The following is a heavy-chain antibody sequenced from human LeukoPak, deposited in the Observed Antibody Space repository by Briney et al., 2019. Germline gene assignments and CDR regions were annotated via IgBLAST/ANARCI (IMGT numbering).Heavy chain of an antibody. V-gene: IGHV3-30*02. Sequence: GGSLRLSCAASGFTFTYYAIHWVRQAPGKGLEWVTFIRYDGSNKYYADSVKGRFTISRDNSKNTLYLQMNSLRAEDTAVYYCAKDGGQGADYWGQGTLVTVSS. D-gene: IGHD3-16*01. CDR3: AKDGGQGADY. CDR1: GFTFTYYA. CDR2: IRYDGSNK. J-gene: IGHJ4*02.